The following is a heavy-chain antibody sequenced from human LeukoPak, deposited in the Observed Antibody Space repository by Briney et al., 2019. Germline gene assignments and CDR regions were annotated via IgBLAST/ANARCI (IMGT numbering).Heavy chain of an antibody. V-gene: IGHV4-38-2*02. CDR2: IYYSGST. D-gene: IGHD3-22*01. CDR1: GYSISSGYY. J-gene: IGHJ4*02. Sequence: SETLSLTCTVSGYSISSGYYWGWIRQPPGKGLEWIGSIYYSGSTYYNPSLKSRVTISVDTSKNQFSLKLSSVTAADTAVYYCASQALIVVEDYFDYWGQGTLVTVSS. CDR3: ASQALIVVEDYFDY.